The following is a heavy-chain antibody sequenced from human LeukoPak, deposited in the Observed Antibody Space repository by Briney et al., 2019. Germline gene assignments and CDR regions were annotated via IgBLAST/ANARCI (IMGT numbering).Heavy chain of an antibody. CDR2: IWYDGSNK. CDR1: GFTFSSYG. D-gene: IGHD3-3*01. V-gene: IGHV3-33*01. CDR3: ARLWSGYSPLDAFDI. Sequence: GGSLRLSCAASGFTFSSYGMHWVRQAPGKGLEWVAVIWYDGSNKYYADSVKGRFTISRDNAKNSLYLQMNSLRAEDTALYHCARLWSGYSPLDAFDIWGQGTMVTVSS. J-gene: IGHJ3*02.